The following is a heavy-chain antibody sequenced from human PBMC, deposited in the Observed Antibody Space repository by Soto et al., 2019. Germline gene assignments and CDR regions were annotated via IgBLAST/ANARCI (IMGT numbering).Heavy chain of an antibody. CDR3: AKVLRGGAMPGPDY. J-gene: IGHJ4*02. Sequence: GGCLGLSCAASGFTFSSYAMSWVRQAPGKGLEWVSAISGSGGSTYYTDSVKGRFTISRDNSKNTLYLQMNSLRAEDTAVYYCAKVLRGGAMPGPDYWGQGTLVTVSS. CDR2: ISGSGGST. CDR1: GFTFSSYA. V-gene: IGHV3-23*01. D-gene: IGHD3-16*01.